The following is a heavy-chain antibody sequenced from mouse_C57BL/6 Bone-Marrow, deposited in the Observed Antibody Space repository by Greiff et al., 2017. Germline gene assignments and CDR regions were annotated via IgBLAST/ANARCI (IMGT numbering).Heavy chain of an antibody. CDR3: ARLYYGKDY. D-gene: IGHD1-1*01. CDR1: GYNFTSYW. CDR2: IDPGSGST. J-gene: IGHJ2*01. Sequence: QVQLQQPGAELVKPGASVKMSCTASGYNFTSYWITWVKQRPEQGLEWIGDIDPGSGSTKYTEKFKSKATLTVDTSSSTAYMQLSSLTSEDSAVYYCARLYYGKDYGGQGTTLTVSS. V-gene: IGHV1-55*01.